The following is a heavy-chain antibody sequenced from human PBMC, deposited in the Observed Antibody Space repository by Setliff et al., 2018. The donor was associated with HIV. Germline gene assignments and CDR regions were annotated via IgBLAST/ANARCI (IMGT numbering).Heavy chain of an antibody. CDR2: ISYNGIT. CDR3: ARLKLSGVIDY. D-gene: IGHD2-8*01. CDR1: GGSMRNYY. Sequence: SETLSLPCSVSGGSMRNYYWSWIRQPPRKGLEWVGYISYNGITTYNPSLKSRVTISVDTSKNQFSLKLTSVPAADTAVYYCARLKLSGVIDYWGQGTLVTVSS. V-gene: IGHV4-59*08. J-gene: IGHJ4*02.